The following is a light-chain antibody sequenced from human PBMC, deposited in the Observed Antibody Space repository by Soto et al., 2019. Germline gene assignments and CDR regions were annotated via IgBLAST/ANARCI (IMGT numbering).Light chain of an antibody. CDR2: TAS. J-gene: IGKJ1*01. CDR3: QQYGTSPWT. V-gene: IGKV3-20*01. Sequence: EIVLTQSPGTLSLSPGERATLSCRASQSVGSNYLAWYQQKPGQAPRLHIYTASVRATGIPDRFSGSGSGTDFTLTISRVEPEDFAVYYCQQYGTSPWTFGQGTKVEIK. CDR1: QSVGSNY.